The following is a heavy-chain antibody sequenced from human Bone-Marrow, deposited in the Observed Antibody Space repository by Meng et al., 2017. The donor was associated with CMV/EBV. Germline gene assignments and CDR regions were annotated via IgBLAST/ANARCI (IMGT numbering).Heavy chain of an antibody. J-gene: IGHJ3*02. D-gene: IGHD7-27*01. Sequence: ASVKVSCKASGYTFTSYYMHWVRQAPGQGLEWMGIINPSGGSTSYAQKFQGRVTMTRDTSTSTVYMELSSLRSEDTAVYYCARRTNWAYERVDAVDIWGQGTMVTV. CDR2: INPSGGST. CDR1: GYTFTSYY. V-gene: IGHV1-46*01. CDR3: ARRTNWAYERVDAVDI.